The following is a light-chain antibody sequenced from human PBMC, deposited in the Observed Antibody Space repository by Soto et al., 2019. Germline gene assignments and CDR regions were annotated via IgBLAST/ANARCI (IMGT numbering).Light chain of an antibody. J-gene: IGKJ5*01. CDR3: QQYNNWPIT. V-gene: IGKV3-15*01. CDR2: GSS. CDR1: QSVTIN. Sequence: IVMTQSPATLSVAPCERATLSCRASQSVTINLAWYQQKPGQAPRLLIHGSSTRATGIPARFSGSGSGTEFTLTISSLQSEDFGVYYCQQYNNWPITFGQGTRLEIK.